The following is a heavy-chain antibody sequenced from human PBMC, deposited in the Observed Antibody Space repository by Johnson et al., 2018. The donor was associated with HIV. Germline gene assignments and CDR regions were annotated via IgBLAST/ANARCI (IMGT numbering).Heavy chain of an antibody. J-gene: IGHJ3*02. CDR1: GFTVSSNY. CDR3: ARFLSWGDAFDI. D-gene: IGHD1-26*01. CDR2: ISSSDGTK. Sequence: VQLVESGGGLVQPGGSLRLSCAASGFTVSSNYMSWIRQAPGKGLEWVSYISSSDGTKNYADSVKGRFTISRDNAKNSLYLQMNSLRAEDTAVYYCARFLSWGDAFDIWGQGTMVTVSS. V-gene: IGHV3-11*04.